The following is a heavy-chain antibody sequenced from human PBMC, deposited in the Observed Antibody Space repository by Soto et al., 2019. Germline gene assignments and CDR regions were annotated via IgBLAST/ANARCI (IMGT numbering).Heavy chain of an antibody. V-gene: IGHV3-33*01. D-gene: IGHD4-17*01. CDR1: GFTFSSYG. CDR3: AIDEPDDYGDYN. CDR2: IWYDGSNK. J-gene: IGHJ4*02. Sequence: PGGSLRLSCAASGFTFSSYGMHWVRQAPGKGLEWVAVIWYDGSNKYYADSVKGRFTISRDNSKNTLYLQMNSLRAEDTAVYYCAIDEPDDYGDYNWGQGTLVTVSS.